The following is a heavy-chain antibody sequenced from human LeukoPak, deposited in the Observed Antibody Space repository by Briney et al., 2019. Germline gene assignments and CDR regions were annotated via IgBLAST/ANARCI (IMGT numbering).Heavy chain of an antibody. V-gene: IGHV4-59*01. CDR3: ARHSSSSWYPYYYYGMDV. CDR1: GGSISSYY. J-gene: IGHJ6*02. Sequence: SETLSLTCTVSGGSISSYYWSWIRQPPGKGLEWIGYIYYSGSTNYNASLKSRVTISVDTSKNQFSLKLSSVTAADTAVYYCARHSSSSWYPYYYYGMDVWGQGTTVTVSS. CDR2: IYYSGST. D-gene: IGHD6-13*01.